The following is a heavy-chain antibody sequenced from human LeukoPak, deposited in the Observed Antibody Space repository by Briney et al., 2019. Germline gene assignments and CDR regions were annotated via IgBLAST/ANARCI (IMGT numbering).Heavy chain of an antibody. J-gene: IGHJ4*02. CDR2: ISDDGSTT. Sequence: GGSLRLSCAGSGFTFRSHWMHWVRQAPGKGLLWVSRISDDGSTTSYADSVKGRFTISRDNAKNTLYLQMNSLRAVDTAVYYCARSSGWYDYWGQGTLVTVSS. CDR3: ARSSGWYDY. V-gene: IGHV3-74*01. D-gene: IGHD6-19*01. CDR1: GFTFRSHW.